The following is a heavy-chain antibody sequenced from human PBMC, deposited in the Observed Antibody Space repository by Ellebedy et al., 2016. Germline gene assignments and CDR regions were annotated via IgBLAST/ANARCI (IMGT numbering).Heavy chain of an antibody. V-gene: IGHV4-38-2*02. CDR3: ARGTNVAVAGTGS. Sequence: SETLSLTXTVSGYSISSGYYWGWIRQPPGKGLEWIGSIYHSGSTYYNPSLKSRVTISVDTSKNQFSLKLSSVTAADTAVYYCARGTNVAVAGTGSWGQGTLVTVSS. CDR1: GYSISSGYY. D-gene: IGHD6-19*01. CDR2: IYHSGST. J-gene: IGHJ5*02.